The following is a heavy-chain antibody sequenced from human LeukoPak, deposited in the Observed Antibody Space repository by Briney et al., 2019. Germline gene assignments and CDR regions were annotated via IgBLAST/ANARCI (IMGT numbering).Heavy chain of an antibody. CDR2: INHSGST. D-gene: IGHD3-10*01. CDR3: ARRGMVRGVIKRPFDY. CDR1: GGSISGYY. V-gene: IGHV4-34*01. J-gene: IGHJ4*02. Sequence: SETLSLTCTVSGGSISGYYWSWIRQPPGKGLEWIGEINHSGSTNYNPSLKSRVTISVDTSKNQFSLKLSSVTAADTAVYYCARRGMVRGVIKRPFDYWGQGTLVTVSS.